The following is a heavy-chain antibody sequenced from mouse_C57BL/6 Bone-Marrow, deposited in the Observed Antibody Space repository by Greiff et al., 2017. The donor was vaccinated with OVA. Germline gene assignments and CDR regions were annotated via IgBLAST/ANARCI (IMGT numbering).Heavy chain of an antibody. CDR3: ATLYYYGSSYYFDY. CDR2: IYPRSGNT. D-gene: IGHD1-1*01. J-gene: IGHJ2*01. Sequence: QVQLQQSGAELARPGASVKLSCKASGYTFTSYGISWVKQRTGQGLEWIGEIYPRSGNTYYNEKFKGKATLTADKSSSTAYMELRSLTSEDSAVYFCATLYYYGSSYYFDYWGQGTTLTVSS. CDR1: GYTFTSYG. V-gene: IGHV1-81*01.